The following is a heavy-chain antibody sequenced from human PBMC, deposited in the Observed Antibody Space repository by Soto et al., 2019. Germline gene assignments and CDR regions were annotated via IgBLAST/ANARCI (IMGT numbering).Heavy chain of an antibody. Sequence: SVKVSCKASGYTFTNYYMHWVRQAPGQGLEWMGGIIPIFGTANYAQKFQGRVTITADESISTAYMELSSLRSKDTAVYYCARGGVFFFAAPTNPFDYWGQGTLVTVSS. CDR3: ARGGVFFFAAPTNPFDY. CDR2: IIPIFGTA. D-gene: IGHD3-10*01. J-gene: IGHJ4*02. CDR1: GYTFTNYY. V-gene: IGHV1-69*13.